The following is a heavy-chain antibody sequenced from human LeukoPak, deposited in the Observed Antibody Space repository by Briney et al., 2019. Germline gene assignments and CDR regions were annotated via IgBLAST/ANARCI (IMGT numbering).Heavy chain of an antibody. Sequence: ASVKVSCKASGGTFSSYTISWVRQAPGQGLEWMERIIPILGIANYAQKFQGRVTITADKSTSTAYMELSSLRSEDTAVYYCAREYCGGDCYPYYYYYYMDVWGKGTTVTVSS. J-gene: IGHJ6*03. CDR1: GGTFSSYT. CDR2: IIPILGIA. CDR3: AREYCGGDCYPYYYYYYMDV. V-gene: IGHV1-69*04. D-gene: IGHD2-21*01.